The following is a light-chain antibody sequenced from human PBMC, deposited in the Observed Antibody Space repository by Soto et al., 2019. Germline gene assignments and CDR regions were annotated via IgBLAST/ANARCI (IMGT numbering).Light chain of an antibody. Sequence: EVMMTQSPLSLPVTLGQPASISCRSSQTLVFSDGNIYASWFQQRPGQSPRRLIYKVSNRDSGVPDRFSGSGSGTDFTLKITRVEAEDVGVYYCMQGTGWPWTFGQGTKVDIK. J-gene: IGKJ1*01. CDR1: QTLVFSDGNIY. V-gene: IGKV2-30*01. CDR3: MQGTGWPWT. CDR2: KVS.